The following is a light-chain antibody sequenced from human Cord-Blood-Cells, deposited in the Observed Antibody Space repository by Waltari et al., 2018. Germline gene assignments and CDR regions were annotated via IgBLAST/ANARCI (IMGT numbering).Light chain of an antibody. CDR2: EGS. J-gene: IGLJ3*02. Sequence: QSALTQPASVSGSPGQSTTISCTGTRSDVGGFNLVSWYQQHPGNAPNLLTYEGSKRPSGVSNRFSGSKSGNTASLTISGLQAEDEADYYCCSYAGSSTWVFGGGTKLTVL. CDR1: RSDVGGFNL. V-gene: IGLV2-23*01. CDR3: CSYAGSSTWV.